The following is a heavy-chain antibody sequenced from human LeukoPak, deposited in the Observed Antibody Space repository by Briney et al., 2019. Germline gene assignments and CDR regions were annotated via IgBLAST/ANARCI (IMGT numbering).Heavy chain of an antibody. CDR2: INHSGST. D-gene: IGHD3-22*01. Sequence: SETLSLTCAVYGGSFSGYYWSWIRQPPGKGLEWIGEINHSGSTNYNPSLKSRVTISVDTSKNQFSLKLSSVTAADTAVYYCARGITMIEGVNYLDYWGQGTLVTVSS. J-gene: IGHJ4*02. V-gene: IGHV4-34*01. CDR3: ARGITMIEGVNYLDY. CDR1: GGSFSGYY.